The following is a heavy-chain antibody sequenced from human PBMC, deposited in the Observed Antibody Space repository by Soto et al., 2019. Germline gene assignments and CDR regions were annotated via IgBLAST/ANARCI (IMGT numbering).Heavy chain of an antibody. J-gene: IGHJ4*02. V-gene: IGHV4-59*08. CDR2: IYYSGST. D-gene: IGHD3-3*01. CDR1: GGSISSYY. Sequence: PSETLSLTCTVSGGSISSYYWSWIRHPPGKGLEWIGYIYYSGSTNYNPSLKSRVTISVDTSKNQFSLRLNSVTAADTAVYYCARSSIKPQVFMYPFDSWSQGTLVTVS. CDR3: ARSSIKPQVFMYPFDS.